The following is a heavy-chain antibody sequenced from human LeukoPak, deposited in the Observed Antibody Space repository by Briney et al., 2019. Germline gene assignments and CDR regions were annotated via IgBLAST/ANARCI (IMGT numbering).Heavy chain of an antibody. CDR1: GFTFSSYA. CDR3: AKGGGFSSSWLANWFDP. D-gene: IGHD6-6*01. J-gene: IGHJ5*02. Sequence: GGSLRLSCAASGFTFSSYAMSWVRQAPGKGLEWVSAISGSGGSTYYADSVKGRFTISRDNSKNTLYLQMNSLRAEDTALYYCAKGGGFSSSWLANWFDPWGQGTLVTVSS. V-gene: IGHV3-23*01. CDR2: ISGSGGST.